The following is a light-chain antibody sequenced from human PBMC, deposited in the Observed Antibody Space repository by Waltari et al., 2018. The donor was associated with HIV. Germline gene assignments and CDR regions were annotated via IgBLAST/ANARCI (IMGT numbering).Light chain of an antibody. J-gene: IGLJ2*01. Sequence: QAGLTQPPSVSKGLRQTATLTCTGNSDNVGNQGATWLQQHQGHPPKILFYRDNKRRAGISERFSASRAGNTSSLPITGLQPEDEADYICSAWDRSLSAVFFGGGTTLIVL. CDR3: SAWDRSLSAVF. CDR2: RDN. V-gene: IGLV10-54*04. CDR1: SDNVGNQG.